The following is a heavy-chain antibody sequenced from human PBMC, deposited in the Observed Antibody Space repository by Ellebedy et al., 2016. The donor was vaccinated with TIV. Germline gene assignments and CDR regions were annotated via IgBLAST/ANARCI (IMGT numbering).Heavy chain of an antibody. J-gene: IGHJ4*02. CDR3: AGDYGAYFDY. CDR1: GGPISSYY. CDR2: IYYSGST. Sequence: MPSETLSLTCTVPGGPISSYYWSWIRQPPGKGLEWIRHIYYSGSTNYNPSLKSRVTISVDMSKNQFSLRLSSVTAADTAVYYCAGDYGAYFDYWGQGTLVTVSS. D-gene: IGHD4-17*01. V-gene: IGHV4-59*08.